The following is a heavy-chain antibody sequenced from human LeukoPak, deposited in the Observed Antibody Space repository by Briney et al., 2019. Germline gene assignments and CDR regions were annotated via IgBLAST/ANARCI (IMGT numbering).Heavy chain of an antibody. V-gene: IGHV3-11*04. CDR3: ARDHQGYYDTSGYFYR. Sequence: GGSLRLSCAASGFTFSDYYMSWIRQAPGKGLEWVSYISSSGSISYYADSVKGRFTISRDNAKNSLYLQMDSLRAEDTAVYYCARDHQGYYDTSGYFYRWGQGTLVTVSS. CDR2: ISSSGSIS. D-gene: IGHD3-22*01. CDR1: GFTFSDYY. J-gene: IGHJ5*02.